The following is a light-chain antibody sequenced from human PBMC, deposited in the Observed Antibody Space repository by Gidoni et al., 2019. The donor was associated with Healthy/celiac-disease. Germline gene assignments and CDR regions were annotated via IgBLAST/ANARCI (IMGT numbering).Light chain of an antibody. CDR1: SSDVGGYNY. J-gene: IGLJ2*01. CDR3: SSYTSSSTLVV. CDR2: EVS. V-gene: IGLV2-14*01. Sequence: QSALTQPAPVSGSPGQSITISCTGTSSDVGGYNYVSWYQQHPGKAPKLMIYEVSNRPSGVPDRFSGSKSGNTASLTISGLQAEDEADYYCSSYTSSSTLVVFGGGTKLTVL.